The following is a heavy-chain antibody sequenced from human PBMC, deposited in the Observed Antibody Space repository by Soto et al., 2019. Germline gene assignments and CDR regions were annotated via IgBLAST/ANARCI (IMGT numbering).Heavy chain of an antibody. Sequence: GGSLRLSCAASGFTFSSYAMSWVRQAPGKGLEWVSAISGSGGSTYYADSVKGRFTISRDNSKNTLYLQMNSLRAEDTAVYYCANSRRVTAAALHKDVWGKGTTVTVSS. V-gene: IGHV3-23*01. CDR1: GFTFSSYA. CDR3: ANSRRVTAAALHKDV. J-gene: IGHJ6*04. D-gene: IGHD6-13*01. CDR2: ISGSGGST.